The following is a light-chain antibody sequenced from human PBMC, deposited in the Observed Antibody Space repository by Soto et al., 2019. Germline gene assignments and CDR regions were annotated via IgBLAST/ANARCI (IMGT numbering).Light chain of an antibody. CDR1: SSDVGSYNL. V-gene: IGLV2-14*03. J-gene: IGLJ2*01. CDR2: SVS. CDR3: SSYSSITSHVV. Sequence: QSALTQPASVSGSPGQSITISCTGTSSDVGSYNLVSWYQQHPGKAPKLMIYSVSSRPPGVSYRFSASKSANTASLTISGLQPEDEAEYYCSSYSSITSHVVFGGGTKLTVL.